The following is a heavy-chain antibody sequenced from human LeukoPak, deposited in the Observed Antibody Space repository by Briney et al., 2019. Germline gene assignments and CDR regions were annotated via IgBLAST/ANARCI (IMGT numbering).Heavy chain of an antibody. Sequence: SETLSLTCAVYGGSFSGYYWSWIRQPPGKGLEWIGEINHSGSTNYNPSLKSRVTISVDTSKNQFSLKLSSVTAADTAVYYCARGPGTMVRGVIIPRHPIDYWGQGTPVTVSS. V-gene: IGHV4-34*01. J-gene: IGHJ4*02. D-gene: IGHD3-10*01. CDR2: INHSGST. CDR3: ARGPGTMVRGVIIPRHPIDY. CDR1: GGSFSGYY.